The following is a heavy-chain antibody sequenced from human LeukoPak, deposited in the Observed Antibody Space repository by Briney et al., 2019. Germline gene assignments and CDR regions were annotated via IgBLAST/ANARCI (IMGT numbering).Heavy chain of an antibody. J-gene: IGHJ3*02. CDR1: GFTVSSNY. Sequence: GGSLRLSCAASGFTVSSNYMSWVRQAPGKGLEWVSVIYSGGSTYYADSVKGRFTISRDNSKNTLYLQMNSLRVEDTAVYYCARVVKDYVWGSYVMDAFDIWGQGTMVTVSS. D-gene: IGHD3-16*01. CDR3: ARVVKDYVWGSYVMDAFDI. CDR2: IYSGGST. V-gene: IGHV3-66*01.